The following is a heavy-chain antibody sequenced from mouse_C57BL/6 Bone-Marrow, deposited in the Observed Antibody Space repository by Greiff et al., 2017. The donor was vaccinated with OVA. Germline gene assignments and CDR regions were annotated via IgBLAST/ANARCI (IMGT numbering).Heavy chain of an antibody. D-gene: IGHD2-4*01. J-gene: IGHJ3*01. CDR3: ARGPIYYDYLAWFAD. V-gene: IGHV1-52*01. Sequence: QVQLQQPGAELVRPGSSVKLSCKASGYTFTSYWMHWVKQRPIQGLEWIGNIDPSDSETHYNQKFKDKATLTVDKSSSTAYMQLSSLTSEDSAVYYCARGPIYYDYLAWFADWGQGTLVTVSA. CDR1: GYTFTSYW. CDR2: IDPSDSET.